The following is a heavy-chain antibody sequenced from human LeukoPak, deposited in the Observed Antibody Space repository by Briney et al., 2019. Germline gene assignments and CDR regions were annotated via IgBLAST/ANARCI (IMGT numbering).Heavy chain of an antibody. D-gene: IGHD1-26*01. V-gene: IGHV1-46*01. Sequence: ASVKVSCKASGYTFTSYDINWVRQAPEQGLEWMGIINPSGGSTSYAQKFQGRVTMTRDTSTSTVYMELSSLRSEDTAVYYCARARGELPIDAFDIWGQGTMVTVSS. CDR3: ARARGELPIDAFDI. J-gene: IGHJ3*02. CDR2: INPSGGST. CDR1: GYTFTSYD.